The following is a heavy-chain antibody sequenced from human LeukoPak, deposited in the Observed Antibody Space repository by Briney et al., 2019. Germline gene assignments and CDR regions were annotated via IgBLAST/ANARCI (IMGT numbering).Heavy chain of an antibody. CDR2: ISWNSGSI. V-gene: IGHV3-9*01. CDR3: ATEDSSGWYGY. D-gene: IGHD6-19*01. CDR1: GFTFDDYG. J-gene: IGHJ4*02. Sequence: GGSLRLSCAASGFTFDDYGMSWVRQAPGKGLEWVSGISWNSGSIGYADSVKGRFTISRDNAKNSLYLQMNSLRAEDTALYYCATEDSSGWYGYWGQGTLVTVSS.